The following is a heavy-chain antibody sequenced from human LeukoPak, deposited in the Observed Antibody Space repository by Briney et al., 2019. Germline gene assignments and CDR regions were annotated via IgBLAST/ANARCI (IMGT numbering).Heavy chain of an antibody. CDR3: ARDLSVDY. Sequence: GGSLRLSCAASGFTFSSYAMHWVRQAPGKGLEWVAVISYDGSNKYYADSVKGRFTISRDNSKNTLYLQMNSLRAEDTAVYYCARDLSVDYWGQGTLVIVSS. CDR1: GFTFSSYA. V-gene: IGHV3-30*04. CDR2: ISYDGSNK. D-gene: IGHD2/OR15-2a*01. J-gene: IGHJ4*02.